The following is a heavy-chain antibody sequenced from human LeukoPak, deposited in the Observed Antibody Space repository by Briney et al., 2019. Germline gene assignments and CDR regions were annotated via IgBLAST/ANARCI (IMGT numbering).Heavy chain of an antibody. Sequence: PGGSLRLSCAASGFTFTDYWMSWVRQAPGKGLEWVASIKQDGSDKHYVDSVKGRFTISRDNAKNSQYLQMSSLRAEDTAVYYCARGGRHAVTAIACDHFDSWGQGTLATVSS. V-gene: IGHV3-7*01. D-gene: IGHD4-23*01. J-gene: IGHJ4*02. CDR2: IKQDGSDK. CDR1: GFTFTDYW. CDR3: ARGGRHAVTAIACDHFDS.